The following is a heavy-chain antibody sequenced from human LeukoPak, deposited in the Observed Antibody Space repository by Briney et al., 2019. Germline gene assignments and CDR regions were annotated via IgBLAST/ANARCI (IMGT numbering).Heavy chain of an antibody. CDR1: GFTFSSYG. CDR3: AKDSVERFGELFSYYYYYGMDV. Sequence: PGRSLRLSCAASGFTFSSYGMHWVRQAPGKGLEWVAFIRYDGSNKCYADSVKGRFTISRDNSKNTLYLQMNSLRAEDTAVYYCAKDSVERFGELFSYYYYYGMDVWGQGTTVTVSS. J-gene: IGHJ6*02. V-gene: IGHV3-30*02. CDR2: IRYDGSNK. D-gene: IGHD3-10*01.